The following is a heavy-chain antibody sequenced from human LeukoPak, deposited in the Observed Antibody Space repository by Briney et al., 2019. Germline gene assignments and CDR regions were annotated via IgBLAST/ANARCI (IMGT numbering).Heavy chain of an antibody. Sequence: GGALRLSCAASGFTFRNAWLCWGRQAPGKGLEWVGRIKSKTDGGTTDYAAPVKGRFTISRDDSKNTLYLQVNSLKTEDTAVYYCTTHDFWSGYPGDYWGQGTLVTVSS. CDR2: IKSKTDGGTT. J-gene: IGHJ4*02. V-gene: IGHV3-15*01. CDR1: GFTFRNAW. D-gene: IGHD3-3*01. CDR3: TTHDFWSGYPGDY.